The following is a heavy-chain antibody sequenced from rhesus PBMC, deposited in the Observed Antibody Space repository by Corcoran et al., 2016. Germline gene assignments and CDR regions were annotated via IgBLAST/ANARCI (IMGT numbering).Heavy chain of an antibody. CDR1: GLTFGGYV. D-gene: IGHD3-16*01. V-gene: IGHV3-7*01. CDR3: TRSLGTYYDY. J-gene: IGHJ4*01. CDR2: ISNTGKTI. Sequence: EVQLVESGVGLFQPGGSLRLSCADSGLTFGGYVIHWVRQSPGKGLEVVSSISNTGKTIYDADSGKGRFTVSRDNAKNSLSLQMNSLRAEDTAVYYCTRSLGTYYDYWGQGVLVTVSS.